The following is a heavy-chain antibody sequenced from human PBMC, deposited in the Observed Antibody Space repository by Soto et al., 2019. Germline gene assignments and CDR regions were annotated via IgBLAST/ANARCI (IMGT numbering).Heavy chain of an antibody. CDR2: ISGSGVST. D-gene: IGHD3-22*01. V-gene: IGHV3-23*01. CDR1: GFTFSSYA. CDR3: AKDRSYYDAYYFDY. J-gene: IGHJ4*02. Sequence: PGGSLRLSCAASGFTFSSYAMNWVRLTPGKGLEWVSAISGSGVSTYYADSVKGRFTVSRDNSRNTLYLQMNSPGAEDTALYYCAKDRSYYDAYYFDYWGQGTLVTVSS.